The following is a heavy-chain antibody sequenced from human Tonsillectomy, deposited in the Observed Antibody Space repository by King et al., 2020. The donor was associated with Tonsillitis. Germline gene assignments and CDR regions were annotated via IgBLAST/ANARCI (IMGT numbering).Heavy chain of an antibody. CDR3: ARDPPYSGGAFDI. CDR2: IWYDGSNK. Sequence: VQLVESGGGVVQPGRSLRLSCAASGFTFSSYGMHWVRQAPGKGLEWVAVIWYDGSNKYYADSVKGRFTISRDNSKKTLYLQMNSLRAEDTAVYYCARDPPYSGGAFDIWGQGTMVTVSS. V-gene: IGHV3-33*01. J-gene: IGHJ3*02. CDR1: GFTFSSYG. D-gene: IGHD1-26*01.